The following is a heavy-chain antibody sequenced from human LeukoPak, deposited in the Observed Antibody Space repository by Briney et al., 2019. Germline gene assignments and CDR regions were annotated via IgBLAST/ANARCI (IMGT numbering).Heavy chain of an antibody. Sequence: GRSLRLSCAASGFTFSSYSMSWVRQAPGKGLEWVSGISGSGDRTYYADAVKGRFTISRDNSKNTVYLQMDSLRAEDTAVYYCANSRGHGSGNLWGQGTLVTVSS. CDR1: GFTFSSYS. CDR3: ANSRGHGSGNL. CDR2: ISGSGDRT. D-gene: IGHD3-10*01. V-gene: IGHV3-23*01. J-gene: IGHJ5*02.